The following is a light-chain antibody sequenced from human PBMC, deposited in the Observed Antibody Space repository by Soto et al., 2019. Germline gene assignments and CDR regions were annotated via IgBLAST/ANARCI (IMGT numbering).Light chain of an antibody. J-gene: IGKJ4*01. Sequence: DVQMTQSPSSLSASVGDRVTISCRSSQNIGTHLNWYQHKPGRAPKLLIYAASTLQSEVQSRFSGRGCGTDFTLTISGLQPEEFATYSCQQRHSAPLTFGGGTKVEIK. CDR1: QNIGTH. CDR3: QQRHSAPLT. V-gene: IGKV1-39*01. CDR2: AAS.